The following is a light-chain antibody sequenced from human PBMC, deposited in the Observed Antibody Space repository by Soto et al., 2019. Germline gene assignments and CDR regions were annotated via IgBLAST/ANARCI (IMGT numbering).Light chain of an antibody. CDR2: DAS. CDR3: QQYNNWPRT. CDR1: QSVSSSY. V-gene: IGKV3-15*01. J-gene: IGKJ1*01. Sequence: EIVITQSPATLSVSPGERATLSCRASQSVSSSYLAWYQQKPGQAPRLLIYDASTRATGIPARFSGSGSGTEFTLTISSLQSEDFAVYYCQQYNNWPRTFGQGTKVDIK.